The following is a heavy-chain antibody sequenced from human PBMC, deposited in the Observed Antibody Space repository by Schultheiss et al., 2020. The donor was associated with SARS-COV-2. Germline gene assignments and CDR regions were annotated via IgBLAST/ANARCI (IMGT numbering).Heavy chain of an antibody. CDR2: IYHSGST. CDR1: GGSISSSNW. J-gene: IGHJ4*02. V-gene: IGHV4-4*02. CDR3: ARLRGAVAGHFDY. Sequence: SETLSLTCAVSGGSISSSNWWSWVRQPPGKGLEWIGEIYHSGSTNYNPSLKSRVTISVDTSKNQFSLKLSSVTAADTAVYYCARLRGAVAGHFDYWGQGTLVTVSS. D-gene: IGHD6-19*01.